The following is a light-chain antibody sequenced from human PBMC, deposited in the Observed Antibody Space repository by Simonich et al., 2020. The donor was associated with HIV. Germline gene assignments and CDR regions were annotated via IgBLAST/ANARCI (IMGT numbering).Light chain of an antibody. Sequence: EIVMTQSPATLSVSPGESATLSCRASQSVSSHLAWYQQKPGQSPRLLIYDASNRAAGIPARFSGSGSGTEFTLTISSLEPEDFAVYYCQQRSNWPPWMYTFGQGTKLEIK. J-gene: IGKJ2*01. CDR2: DAS. CDR1: QSVSSH. CDR3: QQRSNWPPWMYT. V-gene: IGKV3-11*01.